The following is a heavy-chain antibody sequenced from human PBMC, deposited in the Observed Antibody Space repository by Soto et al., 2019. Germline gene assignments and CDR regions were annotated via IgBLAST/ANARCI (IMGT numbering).Heavy chain of an antibody. D-gene: IGHD7-27*01. CDR1: GFTFRSYA. V-gene: IGHV3-23*01. CDR2: ISGSGVSK. J-gene: IGHJ4*02. Sequence: EVQLLESGGGVGQPGGSLRLSCEASGFTFRSYAMTWVRQAPGQGLEWVSTISGSGVSKYYSDSVKGRFTISRDNSMNTVYLQMNSLRTEDTGIYYCVSQRHWARPFESWGQGTLVNVSS. CDR3: VSQRHWARPFES.